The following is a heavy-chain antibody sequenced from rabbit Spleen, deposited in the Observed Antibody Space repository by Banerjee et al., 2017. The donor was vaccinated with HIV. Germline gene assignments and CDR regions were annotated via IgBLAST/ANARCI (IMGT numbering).Heavy chain of an antibody. CDR1: GFDFSSSAY. V-gene: IGHV1S45*01. CDR3: ARDNLGYAGDFDL. CDR2: SGVTTGNA. D-gene: IGHD4-2*01. J-gene: IGHJ4*01. Sequence: QEQLEESGGGLVKPEGSLTLTCTASGFDFSSSAYMCWVRQAPGKGLEWVGCSGVTTGNAYYASWAKGRFTISKTSSTSVTLQMTSLTDADTATYFCARDNLGYAGDFDLWGQGTLVTVS.